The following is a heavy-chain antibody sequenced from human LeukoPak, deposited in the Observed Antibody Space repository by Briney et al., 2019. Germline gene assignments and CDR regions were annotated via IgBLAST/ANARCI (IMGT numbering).Heavy chain of an antibody. CDR1: GGSISGYY. V-gene: IGHV4-59*08. D-gene: IGHD3-22*01. CDR2: IYYSGST. J-gene: IGHJ4*02. Sequence: PSETLSLTCTVSGGSISGYYWSWIRQPPGKGLEWIGYIYYSGSTNYNPSLKSRVTISVDTSKNQFSLKLSSVTAADTAVYYCARHQTYYDSSGPYFDYWGQGTLVTVSS. CDR3: ARHQTYYDSSGPYFDY.